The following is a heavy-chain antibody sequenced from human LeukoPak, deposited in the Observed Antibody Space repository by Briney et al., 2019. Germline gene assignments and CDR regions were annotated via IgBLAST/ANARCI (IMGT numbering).Heavy chain of an antibody. J-gene: IGHJ4*02. CDR1: CGSFSDFY. CDR3: ARGGKLLRLGDY. CDR2: ISHSGST. V-gene: IGHV4-34*01. Sequence: SETLSLTSGFYCGSFSDFYWSWIRQPPGKGREWIREISHSGSTNYNPSLKSRVTISVDTSKNQFSLKLSSVTAADTAVYYCARGGKLLRLGDYWGQGTLVTVSS. D-gene: IGHD3-16*01.